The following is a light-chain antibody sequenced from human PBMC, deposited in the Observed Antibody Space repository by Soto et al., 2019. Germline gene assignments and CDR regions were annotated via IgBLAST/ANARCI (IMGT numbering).Light chain of an antibody. CDR3: SSYAGSNKKI. CDR2: EVS. CDR1: SSDVGGYNY. V-gene: IGLV2-8*01. Sequence: QSALTQPPSASGSPGQSVTISCTGASSDVGGYNYVSWYQQHTGKAPKLMIYEVSKRPSGVPDRFSGSKSGNTASLTVSGLQAEDEADYYCSSYAGSNKKIFGGGTKVTVL. J-gene: IGLJ2*01.